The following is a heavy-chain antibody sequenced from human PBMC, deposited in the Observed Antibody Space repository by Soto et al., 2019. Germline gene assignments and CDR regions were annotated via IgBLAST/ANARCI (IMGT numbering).Heavy chain of an antibody. CDR1: GYTFTSYG. CDR3: AREGLSGRTTEYYYYGMDV. V-gene: IGHV1-18*01. Sequence: QVQLVQSGAEVKKPGASVKVSCKASGYTFTSYGISWVRQAPGQGLEWMGWISAYNGNTNYAQKLQGRVTMTTDTSXSTAYXELRXLRSDDTAVYYCAREGLSGRTTEYYYYGMDVWGQGTTVTVSS. D-gene: IGHD1-26*01. CDR2: ISAYNGNT. J-gene: IGHJ6*02.